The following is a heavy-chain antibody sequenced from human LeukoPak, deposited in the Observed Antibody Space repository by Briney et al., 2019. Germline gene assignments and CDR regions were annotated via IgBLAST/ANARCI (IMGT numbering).Heavy chain of an antibody. J-gene: IGHJ4*02. D-gene: IGHD6-19*01. V-gene: IGHV1-18*01. Sequence: ASVKVSCKASGYTFTSYGISWVRQAPGQGLEWMGWISAYNGNTNYAQKLQGRVTMTTDTSTSTAYMELRSLRSDDTAVYYCARSLHPYSSGWYYFDHWGQETLVTVSS. CDR1: GYTFTSYG. CDR3: ARSLHPYSSGWYYFDH. CDR2: ISAYNGNT.